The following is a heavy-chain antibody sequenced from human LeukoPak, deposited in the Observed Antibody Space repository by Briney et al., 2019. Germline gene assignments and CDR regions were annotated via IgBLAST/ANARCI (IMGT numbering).Heavy chain of an antibody. CDR3: ARDSGDSSSPGDY. V-gene: IGHV3-30-3*01. J-gene: IGHJ4*02. CDR2: ISYDGSNK. Sequence: PGGSLRLSCAASGSTFSSYAMHWVRQAPGKGLEWVAVISYDGSNKYYADSVKGRFTISRDNSKNTLYLQMNSLRAEDTAAYYCARDSGDSSSPGDYWGQGTLVTVSS. CDR1: GSTFSSYA. D-gene: IGHD6-6*01.